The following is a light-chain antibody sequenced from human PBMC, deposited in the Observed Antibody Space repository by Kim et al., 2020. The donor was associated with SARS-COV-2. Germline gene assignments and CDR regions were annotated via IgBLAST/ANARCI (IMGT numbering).Light chain of an antibody. CDR3: QKYNSAPWT. V-gene: IGKV1-27*01. CDR2: AAS. CDR1: QGIINY. J-gene: IGKJ1*01. Sequence: AVERRVTGTCRASQGIINYLAWYQQKPGKVPDLLIYAASTLQSGVPSRFSGSGSGTYFTLTISSLQPEDVAAYYFQKYNSAPWTFCQGTKVDIK.